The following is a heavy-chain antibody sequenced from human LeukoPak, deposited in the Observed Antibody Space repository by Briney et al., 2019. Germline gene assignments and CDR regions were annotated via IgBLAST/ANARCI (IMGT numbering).Heavy chain of an antibody. Sequence: GGSLRLSRAASGFALSSHWMTWVRQVPGRGPEWVANVNRDGSGTYYLDSVKGRFTISKDNAKNSLYLQMNSLRAEDTALYHCARNNGMDVWGQGTTVIVSS. CDR3: ARNNGMDV. V-gene: IGHV3-7*03. CDR1: GFALSSHW. CDR2: VNRDGSGT. J-gene: IGHJ6*02.